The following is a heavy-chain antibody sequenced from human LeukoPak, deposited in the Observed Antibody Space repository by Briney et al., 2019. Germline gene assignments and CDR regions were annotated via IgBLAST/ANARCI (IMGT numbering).Heavy chain of an antibody. CDR1: GGAISSYY. J-gene: IGHJ5*02. Sequence: SETLSLTCTESGGAISSYYWSSIRQPPGKGLEWIGYIYTSGSTNYNPSLKSRVTISVDTSKNQFSLKLSSVTAADTAVYYCARYYDFWSGYLRLNWFDPWGQGTLVTVSS. CDR3: ARYYDFWSGYLRLNWFDP. D-gene: IGHD3-3*01. CDR2: IYTSGST. V-gene: IGHV4-4*09.